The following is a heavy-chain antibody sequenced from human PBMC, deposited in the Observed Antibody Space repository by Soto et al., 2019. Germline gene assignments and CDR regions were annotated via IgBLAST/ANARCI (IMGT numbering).Heavy chain of an antibody. J-gene: IGHJ5*02. CDR1: GYTFTDYG. V-gene: IGHV1-18*01. CDR3: ARDREVASGGANWFDP. CDR2: ISAYNGDT. Sequence: QVQLVQSGAEVMKPGASVKVSCKASGYTFTDYGVSWVRQAPGQGLEWMGWISAYNGDTKYAQKVQGRVTMTRDTSTCAACLGLRRLRSGDTAVQSGARDREVASGGANWFDPWGQGIVETFSS. D-gene: IGHD3-10*01.